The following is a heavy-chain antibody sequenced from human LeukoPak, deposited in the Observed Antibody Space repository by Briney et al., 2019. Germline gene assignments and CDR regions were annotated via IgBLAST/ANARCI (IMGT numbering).Heavy chain of an antibody. J-gene: IGHJ4*02. D-gene: IGHD5-12*01. V-gene: IGHV3-21*01. CDR3: ARGRNIVATSGYFDF. CDR1: GFTFSSYS. CDR2: ISSSSSYI. Sequence: GSLRLSCAASGFTFSSYSMNWVRQAPGKGLEWVSSISSSSSYIYYADSVKGRFTISRDNSKNTLYLQMNSLRAEDTAVYYCARGRNIVATSGYFDFWGQGTLVTVSS.